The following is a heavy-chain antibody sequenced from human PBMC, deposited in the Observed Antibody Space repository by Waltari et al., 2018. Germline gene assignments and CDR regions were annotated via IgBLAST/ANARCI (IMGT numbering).Heavy chain of an antibody. CDR3: ARDEADFWTARGAFDY. V-gene: IGHV3-30*03. CDR1: KFTFSSYG. CDR2: TSFDGASK. J-gene: IGHJ4*02. Sequence: QVQLMQSGGGVVRPGGSLRLSCVGSKFTFSSYGFHWVRQRPGRGLEWLAVTSFDGASKFYSDSVNGRFTISRDNSKNTVFLSLTNVRSEDTGVYFCARDEADFWTARGAFDYWGQGSVVTVSS. D-gene: IGHD3-3*01.